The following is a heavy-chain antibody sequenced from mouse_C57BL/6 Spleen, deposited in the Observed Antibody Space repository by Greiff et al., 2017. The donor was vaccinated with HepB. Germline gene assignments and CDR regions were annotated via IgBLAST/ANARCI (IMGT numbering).Heavy chain of an antibody. V-gene: IGHV1-82*01. Sequence: VQLQQSGPELVKPGASVKISCKASGYAFSSSWMNWVKQRPGKGLEWIGRIYPGDGDTNYNGKFKGKATLTADKSSSTAYMQLSSLTSEDSAVYFCARSARLSTMVTTDWYFDVWGTGTTVTVSS. CDR3: ARSARLSTMVTTDWYFDV. J-gene: IGHJ1*03. CDR1: GYAFSSSW. CDR2: IYPGDGDT. D-gene: IGHD2-2*01.